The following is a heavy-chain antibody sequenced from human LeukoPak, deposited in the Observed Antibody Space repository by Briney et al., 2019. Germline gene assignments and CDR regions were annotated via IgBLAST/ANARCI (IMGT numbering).Heavy chain of an antibody. V-gene: IGHV1-18*01. CDR1: GYTFTSYG. D-gene: IGHD1-20*01. CDR3: ARTARFGNYNWNDEQTRFDY. Sequence: ASVKVSCKASGYTFTSYGISWVRQAPGQGLEWMGWISAYNGNTNYAQKLQGRVTMTTDTSTSTAYMELRSLRSDDTAVCYCARTARFGNYNWNDEQTRFDYWGQGTLVTVSS. CDR2: ISAYNGNT. J-gene: IGHJ4*02.